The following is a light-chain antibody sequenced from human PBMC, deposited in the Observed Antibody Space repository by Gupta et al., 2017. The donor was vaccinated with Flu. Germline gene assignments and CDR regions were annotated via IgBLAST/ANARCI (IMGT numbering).Light chain of an antibody. J-gene: IGLJ2*01. Sequence: SSELTQTPSVSGSPGQTASITCSGEKLGAKYASWSQQKPGQSPVLVRYDDNKRPSGIPERFSGTNSGNTATLTISGTQAMDEGDYYCQAWDSGVVFGGGTTVTVL. CDR2: DDN. CDR3: QAWDSGVV. CDR1: KLGAKY. V-gene: IGLV3-1*01.